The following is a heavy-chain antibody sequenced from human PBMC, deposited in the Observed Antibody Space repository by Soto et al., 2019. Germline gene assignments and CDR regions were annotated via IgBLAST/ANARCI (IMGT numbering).Heavy chain of an antibody. J-gene: IGHJ6*02. Sequence: QVQLQESGPGLVKPSQTLSLTCTVSGGSISSGDYYWSWIRQPPGKGLEWIGYIYYSGSTYYNPSLKSRVTISVDPSKNQFSLKLSSVTAADTAVYYCASIGYSSSWPRRYYYYYGMDVWGQGTTVTVSS. V-gene: IGHV4-30-4*01. CDR1: GGSISSGDYY. CDR3: ASIGYSSSWPRRYYYYYGMDV. CDR2: IYYSGST. D-gene: IGHD6-13*01.